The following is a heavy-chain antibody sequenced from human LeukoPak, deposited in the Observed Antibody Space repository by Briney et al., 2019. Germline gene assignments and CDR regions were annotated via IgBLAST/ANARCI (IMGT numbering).Heavy chain of an antibody. V-gene: IGHV1-69*13. D-gene: IGHD3-10*01. J-gene: IGHJ6*02. CDR3: ATGLGVTMVRGDYYYHMDV. Sequence: SVNVSCKASGGTVSSYAISWVRQAPGQGLEWMGGIIPIFGTANYAQKFQGRVTITADEFMSTAYMELSSLRSEDTAVYYCATGLGVTMVRGDYYYHMDVWGQGTTVTVSS. CDR1: GGTVSSYA. CDR2: IIPIFGTA.